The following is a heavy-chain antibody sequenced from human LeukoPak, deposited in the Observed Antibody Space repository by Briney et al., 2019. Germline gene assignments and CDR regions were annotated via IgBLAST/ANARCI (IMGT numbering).Heavy chain of an antibody. D-gene: IGHD2-15*01. J-gene: IGHJ5*02. Sequence: ASVKVSCKASGGTFSSYAISWVRQAPGQGLEWMGRIIPILGIANYAQKFQGRVTITADKSTSTAYMELSSLRSEDTAVYYCARDLRWVVVVAVTHSGWFGPWGRGTLVPV. CDR1: GGTFSSYA. CDR3: ARDLRWVVVVAVTHSGWFGP. CDR2: IIPILGIA. V-gene: IGHV1-69*04.